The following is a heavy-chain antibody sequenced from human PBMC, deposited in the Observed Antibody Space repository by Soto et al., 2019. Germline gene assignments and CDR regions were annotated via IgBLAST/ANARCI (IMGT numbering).Heavy chain of an antibody. Sequence: EVQLVETGGGLIQPGGSLRLSCVVSGFTVSDNRMTWVRQAPGQGLEWVADLYFYGSANYADSVRGRFTISKDDSKNTLYLQMNNLGAEDTAVYYCARVGTSESFFDYWGQGTLVTVSP. CDR1: GFTVSDNR. CDR3: ARVGTSESFFDY. CDR2: LYFYGSA. J-gene: IGHJ4*02. D-gene: IGHD7-27*01. V-gene: IGHV3-53*02.